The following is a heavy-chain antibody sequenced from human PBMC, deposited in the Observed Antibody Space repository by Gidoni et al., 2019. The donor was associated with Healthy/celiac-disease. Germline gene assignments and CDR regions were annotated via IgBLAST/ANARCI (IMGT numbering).Heavy chain of an antibody. CDR3: AREQATMVRGVPSRYYYYGMDV. D-gene: IGHD3-10*01. Sequence: EVQLVESGGGLVQPGGSLRLSCAASGFTVSGNYMSWVRQAPGKGLEWVSVIYSGGSTYYADSVKGRFTISRDNSKNTLYLQMNSLRAEDTAVYYCAREQATMVRGVPSRYYYYGMDVWGQGTTVTVSS. V-gene: IGHV3-66*01. CDR1: GFTVSGNY. CDR2: IYSGGST. J-gene: IGHJ6*02.